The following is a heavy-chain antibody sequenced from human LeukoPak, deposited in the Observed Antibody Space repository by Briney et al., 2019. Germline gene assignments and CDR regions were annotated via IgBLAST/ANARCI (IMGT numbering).Heavy chain of an antibody. CDR2: ISSSSSYI. CDR3: ARDPSYGALDY. J-gene: IGHJ4*02. V-gene: IGHV3-21*01. Sequence: GGALRLSSADSVFTLSVYSMNWVRQAPGKGLERVSSISSSSSYIYYADSVKGRFTISRDNAKNSLYLQMSSLRTEDTAVYYCARDPSYGALDYWGQGTLVTVSS. CDR1: VFTLSVYS. D-gene: IGHD4-17*01.